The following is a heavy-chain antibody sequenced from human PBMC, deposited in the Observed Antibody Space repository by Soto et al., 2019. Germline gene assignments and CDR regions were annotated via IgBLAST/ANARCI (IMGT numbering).Heavy chain of an antibody. J-gene: IGHJ6*03. CDR2: IYYSGST. D-gene: IGHD4-4*01. V-gene: IGHV4-39*01. Sequence: PSETLSLTCTVSGGSISSSSYYWGWIRQPPGKGLEWIGSIYYSGSTYYNPSLKSRVTISVDTSKNQFSLKLSSVTAADTAVYYCARIMTTAPPEVSALNYYYYMDVWGKGTTVTVSS. CDR1: GGSISSSSYY. CDR3: ARIMTTAPPEVSALNYYYYMDV.